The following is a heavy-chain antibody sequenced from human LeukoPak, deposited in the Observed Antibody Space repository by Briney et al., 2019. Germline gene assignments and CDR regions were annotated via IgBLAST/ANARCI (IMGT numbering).Heavy chain of an antibody. J-gene: IGHJ3*02. D-gene: IGHD3-22*01. V-gene: IGHV3-23*01. CDR3: AKVLHDSSGYYLDAFDI. Sequence: QTGGSLRLSCAASGFTFSSYAMSWVRQAPGKGLEWVSAISGSGGSTYYADSVKGRFTISRDNSKNTLYLQMNSQRAEDTAVYYCAKVLHDSSGYYLDAFDIWGQGTMVTVSS. CDR1: GFTFSSYA. CDR2: ISGSGGST.